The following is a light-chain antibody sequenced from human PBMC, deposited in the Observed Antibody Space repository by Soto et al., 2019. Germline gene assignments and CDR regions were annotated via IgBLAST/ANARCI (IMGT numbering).Light chain of an antibody. CDR1: SSDVGGYNY. CDR2: DVS. Sequence: QSALTKPSSVSGSPGQSITISRTGTSSDVGGYNYVSWYQQHPGKAPKFMIYDVSNRPSGVSNRFSGSKSGNTASLTISGLQAEDEADYYCSSYTTSNTRQIVFGTGTKVTVL. J-gene: IGLJ1*01. CDR3: SSYTTSNTRQIV. V-gene: IGLV2-14*01.